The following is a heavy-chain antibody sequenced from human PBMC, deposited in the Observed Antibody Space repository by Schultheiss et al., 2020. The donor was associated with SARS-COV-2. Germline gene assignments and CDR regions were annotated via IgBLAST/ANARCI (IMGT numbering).Heavy chain of an antibody. V-gene: IGHV3-33*01. CDR1: GFGFNGYA. CDR3: ARENIAVAGKGWFDP. Sequence: GGSLRLSCAASGFGFNGYAMHWVRQAPGKGLEWVAVIWYDGSNKYYADSVKGRFTISRDNSKNSLYLQMNSLRAEDTAVYYCARENIAVAGKGWFDPWGQGTLVTVSS. J-gene: IGHJ5*02. CDR2: IWYDGSNK. D-gene: IGHD6-19*01.